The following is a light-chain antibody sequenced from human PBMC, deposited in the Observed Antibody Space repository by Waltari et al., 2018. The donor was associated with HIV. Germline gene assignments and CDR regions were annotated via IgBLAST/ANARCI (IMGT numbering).Light chain of an antibody. CDR3: QAWDSHTVV. J-gene: IGLJ2*01. V-gene: IGLV3-1*01. CDR2: QDT. CDR1: NLDEKY. Sequence: SYDLTQPPSVSVSPGQTANIACSGDNLDEKYTSWYQQQPDPAPVLLIYQDTKRPAGIPARFSGSVSGNTATLTISGTLPLDEGDYYCQAWDSHTVVFGGGTKLTVL.